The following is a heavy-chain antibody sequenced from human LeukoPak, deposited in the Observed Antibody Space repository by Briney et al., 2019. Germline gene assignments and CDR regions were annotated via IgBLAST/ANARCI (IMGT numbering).Heavy chain of an antibody. J-gene: IGHJ4*02. V-gene: IGHV3-21*01. Sequence: GGSLRLSCAASGFTFSSYSMNWLRQAPGKGLECVSSISSSSSYIYYADSVKGRFTISRDNAKNSLYLQMNSLRAEDTAVYYCARDARDYGDYEGYYFDYWGQGTLVTVSS. CDR2: ISSSSSYI. CDR3: ARDARDYGDYEGYYFDY. D-gene: IGHD4-17*01. CDR1: GFTFSSYS.